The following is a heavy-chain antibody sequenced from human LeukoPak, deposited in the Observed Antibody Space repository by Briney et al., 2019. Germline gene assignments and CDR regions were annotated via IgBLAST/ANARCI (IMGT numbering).Heavy chain of an antibody. CDR2: INPNSGGT. Sequence: GASVKVSCKASGYTFTGYYMHWVRQAPGQGLEWMGWINPNSGGTNYAQKFQGRVTMTRDTSTSTVYMELSSLRSEDTAVYYCAREGYDSSGLGDWGQGTLVTVSS. J-gene: IGHJ4*02. CDR3: AREGYDSSGLGD. V-gene: IGHV1-2*02. CDR1: GYTFTGYY. D-gene: IGHD3-22*01.